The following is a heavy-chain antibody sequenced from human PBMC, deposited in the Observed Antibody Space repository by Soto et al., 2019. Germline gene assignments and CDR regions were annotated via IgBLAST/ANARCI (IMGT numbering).Heavy chain of an antibody. Sequence: PGGSLRLSCAASGFTFDSSAMSWVRQAPGRGLEWVSAISGGGDLTYYADSVKGRFTISRDNSKNTLYLQMLSLTAEDTALYYCTSPPRAVGVFDYWGQGTLVTVSS. CDR3: TSPPRAVGVFDY. V-gene: IGHV3-23*01. CDR1: GFTFDSSA. J-gene: IGHJ4*02. D-gene: IGHD2-8*01. CDR2: ISGGGDLT.